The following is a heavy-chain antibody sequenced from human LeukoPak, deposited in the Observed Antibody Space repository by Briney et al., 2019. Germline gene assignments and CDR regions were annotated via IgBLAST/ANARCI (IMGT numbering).Heavy chain of an antibody. CDR2: IYSGGST. Sequence: GGSLRLSCTASGFTFGDYAMSWFRQAPGKGLEWVSVIYSGGSTYYADSVKGRFTISRDNSKNTLYLQMNSLRAEDTAVYYCARTTVTTNYGMDVWGQGTTVTVSS. J-gene: IGHJ6*02. CDR3: ARTTVTTNYGMDV. D-gene: IGHD4-17*01. CDR1: GFTFGDYA. V-gene: IGHV3-66*01.